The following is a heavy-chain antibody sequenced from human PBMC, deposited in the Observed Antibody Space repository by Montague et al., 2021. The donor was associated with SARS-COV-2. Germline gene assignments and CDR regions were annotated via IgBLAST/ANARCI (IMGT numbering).Heavy chain of an antibody. Sequence: SETLSLTCTVSGGSISSSSYHWGWIRQPPGKGLEWIGSIYYSGSTYYSPSLKSRVTISVDTSKNQFSLKLSSVTAADTAVYYCASPGVYYDSSGLLGFDYWGQGTLVTVSS. D-gene: IGHD3-22*01. CDR1: GGSISSSSYH. CDR2: IYYSGST. J-gene: IGHJ4*02. V-gene: IGHV4-39*01. CDR3: ASPGVYYDSSGLLGFDY.